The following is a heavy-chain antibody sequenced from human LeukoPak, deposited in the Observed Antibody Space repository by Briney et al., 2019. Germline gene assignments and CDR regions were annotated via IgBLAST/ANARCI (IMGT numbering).Heavy chain of an antibody. CDR3: AKVGRVGSGSYYMGGNFDY. D-gene: IGHD3-10*01. CDR2: ISAYNGNT. CDR1: GYTFTSYG. Sequence: GASVKVSCKASGYTFTSYGISWVRQAPGQGLEWMGWISAYNGNTNYAQKLQGRVTMTTDTSTSTAYMELRSLRSDVTAVYYCAKVGRVGSGSYYMGGNFDYWGQGTLVTVSS. J-gene: IGHJ4*02. V-gene: IGHV1-18*01.